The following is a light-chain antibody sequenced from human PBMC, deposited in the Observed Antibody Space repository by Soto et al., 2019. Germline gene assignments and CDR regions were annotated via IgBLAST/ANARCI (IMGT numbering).Light chain of an antibody. CDR1: QSVGTH. J-gene: IGKJ1*01. CDR2: DAS. CDR3: QQRSNWPLT. Sequence: EVVLTQSPATLSSSPGERATLSCRASQSVGTHLGWYQQKPGQPPRLLISDASNRATDIPARFSGSGSETDFTLTISSLEPEDFAVYYCQQRSNWPLTFGQGTK. V-gene: IGKV3-11*01.